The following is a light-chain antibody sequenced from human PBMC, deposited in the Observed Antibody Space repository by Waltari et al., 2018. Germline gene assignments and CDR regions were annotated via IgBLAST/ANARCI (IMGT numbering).Light chain of an antibody. CDR2: EAS. CDR3: QQYDRYPWT. J-gene: IGKJ1*01. Sequence: DIQMSQSPSTLSASVGDRVTITCRASQSISGRLAWYQLKPGKAPKLLIYEASSLEGGVPPRFSCSGSGPEFTLTISSLLPDDLATYYCQQYDRYPWTFGQGTMVEIK. CDR1: QSISGR. V-gene: IGKV1-5*01.